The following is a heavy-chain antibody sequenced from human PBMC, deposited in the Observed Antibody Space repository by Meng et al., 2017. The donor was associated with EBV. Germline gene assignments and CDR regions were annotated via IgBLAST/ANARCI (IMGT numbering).Heavy chain of an antibody. CDR1: GGSISSGGYS. J-gene: IGHJ6*02. Sequence: QLQLQESGSGLVKPSQTLSLTCAVSGGSISSGGYSWSWIRQPPGKGLEWIGYIYHSGSTYYNPSLKSRVTISVDRSKNQFSLKLSSVTAADTAVYYCARALMVPNYGMDVWGQGTTVTVSS. D-gene: IGHD3-10*01. V-gene: IGHV4-30-2*01. CDR2: IYHSGST. CDR3: ARALMVPNYGMDV.